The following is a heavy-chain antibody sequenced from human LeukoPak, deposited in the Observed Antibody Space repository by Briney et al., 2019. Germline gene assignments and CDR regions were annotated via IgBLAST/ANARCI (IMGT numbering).Heavy chain of an antibody. V-gene: IGHV4-39*07. CDR1: GGSISTSNYY. CDR3: ARDLRVAVAGYYYYYYMDV. Sequence: PSETLSLTCSVSGGSISTSNYYWGWIRQPPGKGLEWIGNIFYSGSTYYSPSLKSRVTISVDTSKNQFSLKLSSVTAADTAVYYCARDLRVAVAGYYYYYYMDVWGKGTTVTISS. D-gene: IGHD6-19*01. CDR2: IFYSGST. J-gene: IGHJ6*03.